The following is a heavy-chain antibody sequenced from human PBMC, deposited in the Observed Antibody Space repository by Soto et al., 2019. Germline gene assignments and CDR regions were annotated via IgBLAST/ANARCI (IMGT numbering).Heavy chain of an antibody. D-gene: IGHD3-10*01. CDR3: ARVLITSGPLEYYFYS. V-gene: IGHV4-31*03. J-gene: IGHJ4*02. CDR2: ISDSGRT. Sequence: SETLSLTCSVSGGSIRRSDSYWTWVRQGPGKGLEWIAYISDSGRTDYNPSLKSRATISIDTSKNVFFLNLSSVTAADTAVYFCARVLITSGPLEYYFYSCGPGALVTVSS. CDR1: GGSIRRSDSY.